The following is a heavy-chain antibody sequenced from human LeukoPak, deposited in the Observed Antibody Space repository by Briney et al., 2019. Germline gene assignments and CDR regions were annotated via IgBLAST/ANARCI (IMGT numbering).Heavy chain of an antibody. CDR1: GFVFDDYD. V-gene: IGHV3-30*02. Sequence: GGSLRLSCGASGFVFDDYDMHWVRQAPGKGLEWVAFIRYDGSNKYYADSVKGRFTISRDNSKNTLYLQMNSLRAEDTAVYYCAKDGTTYYDFWSGYYTDYWGQGTLVTVSS. D-gene: IGHD3-3*01. J-gene: IGHJ4*02. CDR2: IRYDGSNK. CDR3: AKDGTTYYDFWSGYYTDY.